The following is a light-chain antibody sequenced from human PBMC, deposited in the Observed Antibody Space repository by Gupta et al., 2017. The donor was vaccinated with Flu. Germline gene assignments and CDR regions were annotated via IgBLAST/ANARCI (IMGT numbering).Light chain of an antibody. CDR3: AAWDDSLNGYV. J-gene: IGLJ1*01. CDR1: RSNIGSNT. Sequence: QSVLTQPPSASGTPGQRVTISCSGSRSNIGSNTVNWYQQLPGTAPKLLIYDSNQRPSGVPDRFSGSKSGTSASLAISGLRSEDEADYYCAAWDDSLNGYVFGTGTKVTVL. CDR2: DSN. V-gene: IGLV1-44*01.